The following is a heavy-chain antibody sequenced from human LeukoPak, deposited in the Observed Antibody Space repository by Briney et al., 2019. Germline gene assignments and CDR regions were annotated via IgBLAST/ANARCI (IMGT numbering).Heavy chain of an antibody. CDR1: GVSITRGSYY. CDR2: VHSSGDI. CDR3: ARGASPKDAVFFDY. V-gene: IGHV4-61*02. J-gene: IGHJ4*02. D-gene: IGHD3-16*01. Sequence: SQTLSLTCSVSGVSITRGSYYWGWIRQSAGKGLEWIGRVHSSGDIYHNAAFRSRAAVSGDASKNQSSLQLNSVTAADTAVYYCARGASPKDAVFFDYWGQGALITVSS.